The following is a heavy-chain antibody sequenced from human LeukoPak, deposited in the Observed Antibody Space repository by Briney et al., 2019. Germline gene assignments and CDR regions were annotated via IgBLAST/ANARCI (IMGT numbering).Heavy chain of an antibody. J-gene: IGHJ4*02. V-gene: IGHV3-30*14. CDR2: ISYDGSNK. CDR1: GFTFSSYA. Sequence: GGSLRLSCAASGFTFSSYAMHWVRQAPGKGLEWVAVISYDGSNKYYADSVKGRFTISRDNSKNTLYLQMGSLRAEDMAVYYCARYDFWSGYTFDYWGQGTLVTVSS. D-gene: IGHD3-3*01. CDR3: ARYDFWSGYTFDY.